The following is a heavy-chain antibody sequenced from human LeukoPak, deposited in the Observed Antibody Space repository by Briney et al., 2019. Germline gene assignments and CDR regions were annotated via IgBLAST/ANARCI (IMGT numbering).Heavy chain of an antibody. CDR1: GDSISSSSYF. CDR2: VHHSGST. D-gene: IGHD3-10*01. Sequence: NTSETLSLTCSVSGDSISSSSYFWGWIRQPPGKGLEWIASVHHSGSTYYNPSLKSRLTISVDTSKNQFSLKMSSVTAADTAVYFCARQLYVSGSYYAPMDVWGKGTTVTISS. J-gene: IGHJ6*03. V-gene: IGHV4-39*01. CDR3: ARQLYVSGSYYAPMDV.